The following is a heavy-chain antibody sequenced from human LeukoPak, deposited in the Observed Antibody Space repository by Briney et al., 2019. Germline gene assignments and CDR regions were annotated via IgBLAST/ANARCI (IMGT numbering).Heavy chain of an antibody. CDR2: INHSGST. Sequence: SEPLSLTCAVYGGSFSGYYWSWIRQPPGKGLEWIGEINHSGSTNYNPSLKSRVTISVDTSKKQFSLKLSSVTAADTAVYYCVTYYFDSSGPKKNYWGQGTLVTVSS. D-gene: IGHD3-22*01. CDR1: GGSFSGYY. J-gene: IGHJ4*02. CDR3: VTYYFDSSGPKKNY. V-gene: IGHV4-34*01.